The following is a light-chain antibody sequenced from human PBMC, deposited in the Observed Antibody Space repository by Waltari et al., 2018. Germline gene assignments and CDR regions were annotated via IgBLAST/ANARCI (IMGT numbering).Light chain of an antibody. CDR3: QQFFTYPWT. CDR1: QNVNKW. V-gene: IGKV1-5*03. J-gene: IGKJ1*01. Sequence: DIQMTLSPSRVSSYVGGRVSITCRATQNVNKWMAWYQQRPGRAPKLLIYKASSLQSGVPSRFRGGGSGTQFTLTIDSLQPDDFATYYCQQFFTYPWTFGQGTTVEVK. CDR2: KAS.